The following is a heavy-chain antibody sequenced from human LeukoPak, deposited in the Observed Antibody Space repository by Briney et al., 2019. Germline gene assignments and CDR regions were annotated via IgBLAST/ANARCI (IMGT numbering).Heavy chain of an antibody. CDR3: ARVRDGYNYLDY. Sequence: SETLSLTCTVSGGSISRYYGSWIRQPPGKGLEWIGYIYYSGSTNYNPSLKSRVTISVDTSKNQFSLKLSSVTAADTAVYYCARVRDGYNYLDYWGQGTLVTVSS. CDR2: IYYSGST. J-gene: IGHJ4*02. V-gene: IGHV4-59*01. D-gene: IGHD5-24*01. CDR1: GGSISRYY.